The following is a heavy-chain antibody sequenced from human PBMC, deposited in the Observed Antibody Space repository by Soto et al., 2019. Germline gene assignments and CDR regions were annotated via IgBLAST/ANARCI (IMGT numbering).Heavy chain of an antibody. CDR1: GGAFSGYY. J-gene: IGHJ5*02. Sequence: SETLSLTCAVYGGAFSGYYWSWIRQPPGKGLEWIGEINHSGSTNYNPSLKSRVTISVDTSKNQFSLKLSSVTAADTAVYYCARRGWFDPWGQGTLVTVSS. V-gene: IGHV4-34*01. CDR2: INHSGST. CDR3: ARRGWFDP.